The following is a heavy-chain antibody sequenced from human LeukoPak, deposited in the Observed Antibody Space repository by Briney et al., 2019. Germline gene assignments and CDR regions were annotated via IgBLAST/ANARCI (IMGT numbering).Heavy chain of an antibody. CDR3: ARDYGDYVSSLDY. D-gene: IGHD4-17*01. Sequence: PGGSLRLSCAASGFSFSSYAMTWVRQAPGQGLEWFSTISGSGTSTYYADSVKGRFTISRDNSKTTLYLQMNSLRADDTAVYYCARDYGDYVSSLDYWGQGTLVTVSP. CDR1: GFSFSSYA. J-gene: IGHJ4*02. V-gene: IGHV3-23*01. CDR2: ISGSGTST.